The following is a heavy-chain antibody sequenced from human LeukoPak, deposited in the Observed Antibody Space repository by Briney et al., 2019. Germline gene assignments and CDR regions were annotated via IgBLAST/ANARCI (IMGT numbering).Heavy chain of an antibody. CDR2: INPNSGGT. CDR1: GYTFTGYY. Sequence: GASVKVSCKASGYTFTGYYMHWVRQAPGQGLEWMGWINPNSGGTNYAQKFQGGVTMTRDTSISTAYMELSRLRSDDTAVYYCASGFAGYSSSCYSAPVFLDYWGQGTLVTVSS. D-gene: IGHD6-13*01. CDR3: ASGFAGYSSSCYSAPVFLDY. V-gene: IGHV1-2*02. J-gene: IGHJ4*02.